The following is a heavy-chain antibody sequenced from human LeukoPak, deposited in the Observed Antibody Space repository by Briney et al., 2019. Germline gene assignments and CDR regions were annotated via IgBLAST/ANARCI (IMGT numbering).Heavy chain of an antibody. CDR2: IRSKTYGGTT. Sequence: PGGSLRLSCEASGFTFSTFAMIWVRQPPGKGREWVGFIRSKTYGGTTHYAASVKGRFTISRDDSKSIAYLKMNSLKTGDTAVYYCTVENYYDTSGYLTGWGQGTLVTVSS. J-gene: IGHJ4*02. CDR3: TVENYYDTSGYLTG. D-gene: IGHD3-22*01. CDR1: GFTFSTFA. V-gene: IGHV3-49*04.